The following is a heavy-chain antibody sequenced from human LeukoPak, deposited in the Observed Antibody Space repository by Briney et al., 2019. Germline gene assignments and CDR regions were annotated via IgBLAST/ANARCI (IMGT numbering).Heavy chain of an antibody. CDR3: ARDMVDVVVPAAIVDV. CDR1: GFTFSSYG. D-gene: IGHD2-2*01. V-gene: IGHV3-7*01. J-gene: IGHJ6*04. CDR2: IKQDGSEK. Sequence: PGGSLRLSCAASGFTFSSYGMSWVRQAPGKGLEWVANIKQDGSEKYYVDSVKGRFTISRDNAKNTLYLQMNSLRAEDTAVYYCARDMVDVVVPAAIVDVWGKGTTVTISS.